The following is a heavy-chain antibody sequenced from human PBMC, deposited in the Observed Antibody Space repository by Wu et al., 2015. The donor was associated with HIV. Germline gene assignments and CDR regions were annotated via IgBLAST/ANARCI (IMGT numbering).Heavy chain of an antibody. J-gene: IGHJ3*02. CDR1: GYTFTGHY. CDR2: INPNSGWH. V-gene: IGHV1-2*02. Sequence: QVQLVQSGAEVKKPGASVKVSCKASGYTFTGHYIHWVRQAPGQGLEWMGWINPNSGWHKLCTEKVSGQGHHGTGTNVHQSTAYMELSRLKXLTTRRVLNCAKENMGHEGRQWLVQPPGAFEYLGPKGTSRSPSLQ. CDR3: AKENMGHEGRQWLVQPPGAFEY. D-gene: IGHD6-19*01.